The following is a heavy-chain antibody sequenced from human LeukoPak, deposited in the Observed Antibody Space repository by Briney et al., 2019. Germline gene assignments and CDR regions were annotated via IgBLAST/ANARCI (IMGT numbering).Heavy chain of an antibody. J-gene: IGHJ4*02. D-gene: IGHD3/OR15-3a*01. CDR1: GFTFSSYA. CDR3: AKDLRYDFWSGSFSFDY. Sequence: PGGSLRLSCAASGFTFSSYAMSWVRQAPGKGLEWVSAISGSGGSTYYADSVKGRFTISRDNSKNTLYLQMNSLRAEDTAVYYCAKDLRYDFWSGSFSFDYWGQGTLVTVSS. CDR2: ISGSGGST. V-gene: IGHV3-23*01.